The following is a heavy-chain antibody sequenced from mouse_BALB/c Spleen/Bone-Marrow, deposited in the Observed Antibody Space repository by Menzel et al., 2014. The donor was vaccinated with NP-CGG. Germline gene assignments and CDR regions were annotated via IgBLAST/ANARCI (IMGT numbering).Heavy chain of an antibody. CDR2: IYPGDGDT. Sequence: QVQLQQSGVELARPGSSVKISCKASGYAFSSYWMNWVKQRPGQGLEWIGQIYPGDGDTNYNVKFKGKATLTADKSSSTAYIQLSSLTSEDSAVYFCARMGDYSYYFDYWGQGTTLTVSS. CDR1: GYAFSSYW. J-gene: IGHJ2*01. D-gene: IGHD1-1*01. V-gene: IGHV1-80*01. CDR3: ARMGDYSYYFDY.